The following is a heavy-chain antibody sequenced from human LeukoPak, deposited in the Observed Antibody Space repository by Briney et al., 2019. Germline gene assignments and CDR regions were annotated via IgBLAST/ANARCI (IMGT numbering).Heavy chain of an antibody. J-gene: IGHJ4*02. Sequence: GGSLRLSCAASGFTFRNYWMSWVRQAPGTGRGWVPNIKQDGSDRNYVTSVRGRFTISRDNAESSLYLQMNSLRVEDTAVYYCVRNLAVAGTCFDSWGQGTLVTVSS. CDR2: IKQDGSDR. V-gene: IGHV3-7*03. CDR1: GFTFRNYW. CDR3: VRNLAVAGTCFDS. D-gene: IGHD6-19*01.